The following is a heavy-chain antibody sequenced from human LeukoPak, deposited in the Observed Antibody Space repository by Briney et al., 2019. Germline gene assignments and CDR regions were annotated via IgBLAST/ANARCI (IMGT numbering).Heavy chain of an antibody. V-gene: IGHV1-46*01. D-gene: IGHD3-3*01. J-gene: IGHJ5*02. CDR3: ARDHNRQSLYYDFWSAPRGTWFDP. CDR2: INPRGASA. Sequence: ASVKVSCKASGYTFSSYYIHWVRQAPGQGLEWMGIINPRGASAICAQRFQGRVTMTRDTSTSTAHMELSSLRSEDTAVYYCARDHNRQSLYYDFWSAPRGTWFDPWGQGTLVTVSS. CDR1: GYTFSSYY.